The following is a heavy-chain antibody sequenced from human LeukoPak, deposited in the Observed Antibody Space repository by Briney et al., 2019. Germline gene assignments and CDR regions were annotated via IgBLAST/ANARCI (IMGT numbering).Heavy chain of an antibody. CDR2: IYWDDDK. CDR3: AHRVTNSLFDY. J-gene: IGHJ4*02. CDR1: GFSLSTAGGG. D-gene: IGHD4-23*01. Sequence: SGPTLVKPTQTLTLTCTFSGFSLSTAGGGVGWIRQPPGKALEWLALIYWDDDKRYSPSLKSRLTITKDTSKNQVVLTMTNMGPVDTATYFCAHRVTNSLFDYWGQGTLVTVSS. V-gene: IGHV2-5*02.